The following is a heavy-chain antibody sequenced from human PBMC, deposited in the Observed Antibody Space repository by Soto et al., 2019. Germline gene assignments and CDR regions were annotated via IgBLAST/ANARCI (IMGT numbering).Heavy chain of an antibody. V-gene: IGHV3-33*01. D-gene: IGHD6-13*01. Sequence: QVQLVESGGGVVQPGRSLRLSCAASGFTFSDYGMHWVRQAPGKGLERVAVIWYDGCNKNYADSVKGRFIISRDNSKNTLYLQMNSLRAEDTAVYYCARDPGGSSSSPGDYCRQGTLVTVSS. CDR3: ARDPGGSSSSPGDY. CDR2: IWYDGCNK. CDR1: GFTFSDYG. J-gene: IGHJ4*02.